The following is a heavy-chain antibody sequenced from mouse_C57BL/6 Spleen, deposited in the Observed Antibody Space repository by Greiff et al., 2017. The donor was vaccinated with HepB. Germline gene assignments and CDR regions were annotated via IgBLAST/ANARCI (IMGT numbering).Heavy chain of an antibody. J-gene: IGHJ4*01. D-gene: IGHD1-1*01. CDR2: IRSKSNNYAT. CDR3: VRHDPLYYGSPYYYAMDY. V-gene: IGHV10-1*01. CDR1: GFSFNTYA. Sequence: EVQLVESGGGLVQPKGSLKLSCAASGFSFNTYAMNWVRQAPGKGLEWVARIRSKSNNYATYYADSVKDRFTISRDDSESMLYLQMNNLKTEDTAMYYCVRHDPLYYGSPYYYAMDYWGQGTSVTVSS.